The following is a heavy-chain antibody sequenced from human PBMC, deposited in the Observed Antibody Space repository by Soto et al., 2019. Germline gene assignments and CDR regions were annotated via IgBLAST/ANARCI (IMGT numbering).Heavy chain of an antibody. CDR1: GGTFSSYA. V-gene: IGHV1-69*06. CDR2: IIPIFGTA. CDR3: ARVPKIAAAGTCWFDP. Sequence: SVKVSCKASGGTFSSYAISWVRQAPGQGLEWMGGIIPIFGTANYAQKFQGRVTITADKSTSTAYMELSSLRSEDTAVYYCARVPKIAAAGTCWFDPWGQGTLVTVS. J-gene: IGHJ5*02. D-gene: IGHD6-13*01.